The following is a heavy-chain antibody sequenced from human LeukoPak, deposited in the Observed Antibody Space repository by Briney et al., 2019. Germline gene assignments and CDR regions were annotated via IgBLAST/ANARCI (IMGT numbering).Heavy chain of an antibody. CDR1: GFTFSSYW. CDR2: IKQDGSEK. J-gene: IGHJ5*02. Sequence: GGSLRLSCAASGFTFSSYWMSWVRQAPGKGPEWVANIKQDGSEKYYVDSVKGRFTISRDNAKNSLYLQMNSLRAEDTAVYYCARLRSDNWFDPWGQGTLVTVSS. CDR3: ARLRSDNWFDP. V-gene: IGHV3-7*01. D-gene: IGHD6-25*01.